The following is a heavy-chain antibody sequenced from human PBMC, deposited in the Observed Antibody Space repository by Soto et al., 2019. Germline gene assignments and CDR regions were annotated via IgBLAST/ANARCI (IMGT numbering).Heavy chain of an antibody. D-gene: IGHD2-15*01. J-gene: IGHJ5*02. Sequence: PSETLSLACTVSGGSISSSSYYWGGIRQPPGKGLEWIGSIYYSGSTYYNPSLKSRVTISVDTSKNQFSLKLSSVTAADTAVYYCARDCSGASCSSYNWFAPWGQGTLVTVSA. CDR1: GGSISSSSYY. V-gene: IGHV4-39*02. CDR3: ARDCSGASCSSYNWFAP. CDR2: IYYSGST.